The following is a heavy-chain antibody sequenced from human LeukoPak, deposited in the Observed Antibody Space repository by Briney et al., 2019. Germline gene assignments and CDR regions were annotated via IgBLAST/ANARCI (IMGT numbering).Heavy chain of an antibody. D-gene: IGHD3-22*01. J-gene: IGHJ4*02. Sequence: GASVKVSCKASGYRLTRYSISWVRQAPGHGLEWVGWISSYNGKTNYGKNVQGRVTMTTDTSTSTAYMELRSLRSDDTAIYYCARNYDSSKDGNDYWGQGTLVTVSS. CDR1: GYRLTRYS. CDR2: ISSYNGKT. V-gene: IGHV1-18*01. CDR3: ARNYDSSKDGNDY.